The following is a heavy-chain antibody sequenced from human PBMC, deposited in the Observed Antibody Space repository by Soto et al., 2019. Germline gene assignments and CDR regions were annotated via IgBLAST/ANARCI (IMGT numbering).Heavy chain of an antibody. Sequence: QVQLQQWGAGLLKPSETLSLTCAVYGGSFSGYYWSWIRQPPGKGLEWIGEINHSGSTNYNPSLKSRVTISVDTSKNQFSLKLSSVTAADTAVYYCASSDSGDQYLWGRGTLVTVSS. CDR3: ASSDSGDQYL. D-gene: IGHD4-17*01. J-gene: IGHJ2*01. CDR2: INHSGST. V-gene: IGHV4-34*01. CDR1: GGSFSGYY.